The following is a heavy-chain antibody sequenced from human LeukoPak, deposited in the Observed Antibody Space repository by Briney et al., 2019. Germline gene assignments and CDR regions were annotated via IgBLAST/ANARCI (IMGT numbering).Heavy chain of an antibody. CDR2: TYYRSKWYI. D-gene: IGHD1-26*01. CDR3: ARDRNFGGPHNTIDY. J-gene: IGHJ4*02. V-gene: IGHV6-1*01. Sequence: SQTLSLTCAISGDSISSNNAAWSWIRQSPSRGLEWLGRTYYRSKWYINYALSVKSRITINPDTSKNQFSLQLNSVTPEDTAVYYCARDRNFGGPHNTIDYWGQGTLVTVSS. CDR1: GDSISSNNAA.